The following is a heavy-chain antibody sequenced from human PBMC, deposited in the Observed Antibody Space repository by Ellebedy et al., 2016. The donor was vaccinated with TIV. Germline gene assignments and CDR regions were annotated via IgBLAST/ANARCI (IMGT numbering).Heavy chain of an antibody. D-gene: IGHD1-26*01. CDR1: GYNFTAYY. V-gene: IGHV1-2*02. Sequence: AASVKVSCKASGYNFTAYYIHWVPQAPGQGLEWMGWINSKSGGTNYAQKFQGRVTMTRNRYINTAYMQLSTLMSDDTAIYFCARDRGVGRDYRYYGMDVWGQGTTVTVSS. CDR2: INSKSGGT. CDR3: ARDRGVGRDYRYYGMDV. J-gene: IGHJ6*02.